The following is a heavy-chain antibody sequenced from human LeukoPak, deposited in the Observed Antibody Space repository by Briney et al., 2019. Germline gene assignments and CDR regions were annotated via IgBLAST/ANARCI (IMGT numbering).Heavy chain of an antibody. D-gene: IGHD3-22*01. CDR2: MYPNSGNT. CDR1: GYTFTSYG. CDR3: ASLDANYYDSSGTN. Sequence: ASVTVSCKSSGYTFTSYGNNWVRLATAQGLEWMGLMYPNSGNTDYAQTFHGRVTLTRNTSINTAYMELSSLRSEPTAVYYFASLDANYYDSSGTNWGQGTLVTVSS. J-gene: IGHJ4*02. V-gene: IGHV1-8*01.